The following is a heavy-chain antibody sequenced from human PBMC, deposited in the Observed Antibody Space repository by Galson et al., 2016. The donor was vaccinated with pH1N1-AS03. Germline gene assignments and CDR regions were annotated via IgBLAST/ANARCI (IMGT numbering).Heavy chain of an antibody. CDR3: ARDRGSGKDLVDYYYGVDD. D-gene: IGHD5-12*01. V-gene: IGHV1-3*01. CDR1: GYTFTSYA. Sequence: SVKVSCKASGYTFTSYAMHWVRQAPGQRLEWMGWINAGKGNTNYSQKFQGRVTITRDTSASTAYMQLNSLRSEDTAVYYCARDRGSGKDLVDYYYGVDDWGQGTTVTVSS. CDR2: INAGKGNT. J-gene: IGHJ6*02.